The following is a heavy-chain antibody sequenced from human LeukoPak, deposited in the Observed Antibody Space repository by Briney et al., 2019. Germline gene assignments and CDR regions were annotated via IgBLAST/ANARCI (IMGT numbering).Heavy chain of an antibody. CDR1: GFTFNICA. V-gene: IGHV3-23*01. J-gene: IGHJ4*02. Sequence: AGYLRLSCAASGFTFNICAMSWLRQAPGKGLEWVSSIGSTDINYADTVKGRFTVSRDNSKNTLYMQLNNLRAVDSAVYYCAKDATPGNAIWDYFGKWGQGTLVTVSS. CDR3: AKDATPGNAIWDYFGK. D-gene: IGHD1-1*01. CDR2: IGSTDI.